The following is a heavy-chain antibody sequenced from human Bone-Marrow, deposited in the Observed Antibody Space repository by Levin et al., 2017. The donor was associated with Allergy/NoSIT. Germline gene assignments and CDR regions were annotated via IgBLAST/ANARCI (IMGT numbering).Heavy chain of an antibody. Sequence: SGPTLVKPTQTLTLTCTFSGFSLTTSGVGVGWIRPSPRKALEWLGTIYWDGDKRYSPSLETRLTLTKDTSKNQVVLAMTNMDPVDTATYFCAHTQLRLGELSLYMGGHFDYWGQGALVTVSS. J-gene: IGHJ4*02. D-gene: IGHD3-16*02. V-gene: IGHV2-5*02. CDR1: GFSLTTSGVG. CDR2: IYWDGDK. CDR3: AHTQLRLGELSLYMGGHFDY.